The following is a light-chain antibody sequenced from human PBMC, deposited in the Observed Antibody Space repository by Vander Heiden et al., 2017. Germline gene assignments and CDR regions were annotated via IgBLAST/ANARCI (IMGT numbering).Light chain of an antibody. J-gene: IGLJ1*01. V-gene: IGLV2-14*03. CDR3: SSYTTSSTYV. CDR2: DVT. CDR1: SSDVGGYSY. Sequence: QSALPQPASVSGSPGQSITISCTGTSSDVGGYSYVSWYQQHPGRAPKLMIYDVTSRPSGVSNRFSGSKSGNTASLTISGLQAENEADYYCSSYTTSSTYVFGTGTKVTVL.